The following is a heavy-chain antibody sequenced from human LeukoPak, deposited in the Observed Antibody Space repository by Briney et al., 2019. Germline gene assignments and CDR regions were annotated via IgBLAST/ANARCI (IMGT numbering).Heavy chain of an antibody. CDR2: IKQDGSEK. CDR3: ARETPYSSSWTVFDY. J-gene: IGHJ4*02. CDR1: GFTFSRYW. Sequence: GGSLRLSCAGSGFTFSRYWMNWVRQAPGKGLEWVANIKQDGSEKYYVDSVKGRFTISRDNAKNSLYLQMNSLRAEDTAVYYCARETPYSSSWTVFDYWGLGTLVTVSS. V-gene: IGHV3-7*01. D-gene: IGHD6-13*01.